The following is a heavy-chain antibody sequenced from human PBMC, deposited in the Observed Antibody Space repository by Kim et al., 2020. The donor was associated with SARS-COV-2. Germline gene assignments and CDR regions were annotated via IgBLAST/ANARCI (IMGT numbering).Heavy chain of an antibody. J-gene: IGHJ4*02. D-gene: IGHD2-15*01. CDR2: T. CDR3: ARQTPDGYFDY. Sequence: TYFAGSVKGRVTSSRDNSRKTLDLQMDSLRSEDTAVYYCARQTPDGYFDYWGQGTLVTVSS. V-gene: IGHV3-53*01.